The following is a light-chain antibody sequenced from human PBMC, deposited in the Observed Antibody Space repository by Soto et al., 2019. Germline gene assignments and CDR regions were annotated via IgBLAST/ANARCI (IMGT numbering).Light chain of an antibody. Sequence: EIVLTQSPGTLSLSPGERATLSCRASQTITSGQLGWYQQKPGQAPRLLIYTSSSRATGIPDRFSGSGSGTDFTLTISGLEPEDFAIYYCQNDGSSFGQGTKVEI. J-gene: IGKJ2*01. V-gene: IGKV3-20*01. CDR1: QTITSGQ. CDR2: TSS. CDR3: QNDGSS.